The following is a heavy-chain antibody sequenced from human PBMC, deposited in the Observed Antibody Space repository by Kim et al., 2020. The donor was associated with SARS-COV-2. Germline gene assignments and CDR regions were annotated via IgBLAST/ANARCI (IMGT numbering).Heavy chain of an antibody. Sequence: PSLKGRVTISVDTSKNQFSLKLSSVTAADTAVHYCARAGGYYDGFGMDVWGQGTTVTVSS. D-gene: IGHD3-22*01. CDR3: ARAGGYYDGFGMDV. J-gene: IGHJ6*02. V-gene: IGHV4-31*02.